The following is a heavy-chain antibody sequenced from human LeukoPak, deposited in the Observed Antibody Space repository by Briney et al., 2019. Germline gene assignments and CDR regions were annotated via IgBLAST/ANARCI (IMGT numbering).Heavy chain of an antibody. Sequence: PGGSLRLSCAASGFTFSNAWMSWVRQAPGKGLEWVGRIKSKTDGGTTDYAAPVKGRFTISRDDSKNTLYLQMNSLKTEDTAVYYCTTTNPQYYYDSSGYYLDYWGPGTLVTVSS. V-gene: IGHV3-15*01. D-gene: IGHD3-22*01. CDR2: IKSKTDGGTT. CDR3: TTTNPQYYYDSSGYYLDY. J-gene: IGHJ4*02. CDR1: GFTFSNAW.